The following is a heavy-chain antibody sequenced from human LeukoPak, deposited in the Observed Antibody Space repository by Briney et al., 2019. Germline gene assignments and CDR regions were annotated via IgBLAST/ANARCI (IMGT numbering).Heavy chain of an antibody. Sequence: GGSLRLSCAASGFTFSSYAMSWVRRAPGKGLEWVSGISGSGGSTYSADSVKDRFTISRDNSKNTLYLQMNSLRAEDMAVYYCAKAISGFDFDYWGQGTLVTVSS. D-gene: IGHD3-16*01. V-gene: IGHV3-23*01. CDR3: AKAISGFDFDY. CDR1: GFTFSSYA. J-gene: IGHJ4*02. CDR2: ISGSGGST.